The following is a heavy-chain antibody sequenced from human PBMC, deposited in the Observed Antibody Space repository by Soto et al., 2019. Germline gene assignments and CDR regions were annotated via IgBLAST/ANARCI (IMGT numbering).Heavy chain of an antibody. Sequence: PGGSLRLSCAASGFTVSSYSMNWVRQAPGKGLEWVSYISSSSSTIYYADSVKGRFTISRDNAKNSLYLQMNSLRDEDTAVYYCARGLYYYDSRGYWGYWGQGTLVTVSS. CDR3: ARGLYYYDSRGYWGY. J-gene: IGHJ4*02. CDR1: GFTVSSYS. D-gene: IGHD3-22*01. CDR2: ISSSSSTI. V-gene: IGHV3-48*02.